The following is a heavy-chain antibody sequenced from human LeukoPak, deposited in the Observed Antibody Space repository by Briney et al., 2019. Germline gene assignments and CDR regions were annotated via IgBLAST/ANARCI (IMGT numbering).Heavy chain of an antibody. Sequence: GGSLRLSCAASGFTFSNYAMTWVRQAPGKGLEWISVLSGSGDTTYYADSVKGRFTISRDNSRNTLYLQMNSLRAEDTALYYCAKDPSGYVSGWFDPWGQGILVTVSS. CDR1: GFTFSNYA. J-gene: IGHJ5*02. CDR2: LSGSGDTT. CDR3: AKDPSGYVSGWFDP. V-gene: IGHV3-23*01. D-gene: IGHD5-12*01.